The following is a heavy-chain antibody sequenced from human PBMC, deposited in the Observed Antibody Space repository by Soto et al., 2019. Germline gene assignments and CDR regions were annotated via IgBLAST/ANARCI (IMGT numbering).Heavy chain of an antibody. V-gene: IGHV1-8*01. CDR3: ARRGYSSSRYYYYDYGMDG. J-gene: IGHJ6*02. D-gene: IGHD6-13*01. CDR1: GYTFTSYD. CDR2: MNPNSGNT. Sequence: QVQLVQSGAEVKKPGASVKVSCKASGYTFTSYDINWVRQANGQGLERMGWMNPNSGNTGYAQKFQGRVTMTRNTAISTDYMELSSLRSEDTAVYYCARRGYSSSRYYYYDYGMDGWGQGTTGTVSS.